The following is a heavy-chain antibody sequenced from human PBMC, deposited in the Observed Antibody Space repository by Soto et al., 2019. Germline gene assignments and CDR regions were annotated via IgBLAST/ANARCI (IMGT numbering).Heavy chain of an antibody. D-gene: IGHD1-26*01. CDR2: VNDSGST. J-gene: IGHJ6*02. Sequence: SETLSLTCAVYGGSFTGNYRSWIRQPPGKGLEWIGEVNDSGSTNFNPSLKSRVTISVDTSKKQFTLKLTSVTAADAAVYYCATDSATSYFGMDVWGHGTTVTVSS. CDR3: ATDSATSYFGMDV. V-gene: IGHV4-34*01. CDR1: GGSFTGNY.